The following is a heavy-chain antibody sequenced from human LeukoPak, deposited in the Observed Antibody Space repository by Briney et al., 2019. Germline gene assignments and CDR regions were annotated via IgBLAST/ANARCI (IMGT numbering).Heavy chain of an antibody. V-gene: IGHV4-4*02. J-gene: IGHJ4*02. D-gene: IGHD3-22*01. CDR3: ARDRYYYDSSGYYWLFDY. CDR1: GGSISSSNW. Sequence: SETLSLTCAVSGGSISSSNWWSWVRQPPGKGLEWIGEIYHSGSTYYNPSLKSRVTISVDTSKNQFSLKLSSVTAADTAVYYCARDRYYYDSSGYYWLFDYWGQGTLVTVSS. CDR2: IYHSGST.